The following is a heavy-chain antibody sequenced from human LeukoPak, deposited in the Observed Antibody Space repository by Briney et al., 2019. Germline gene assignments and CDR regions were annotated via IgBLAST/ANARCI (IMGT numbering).Heavy chain of an antibody. CDR2: ISSDGSNK. D-gene: IGHD3-3*01. CDR1: GFTFSRYA. Sequence: GGSLRLSCAASGFTFSRYALHWVRQAPGKGLEWVAVISSDGSNKYYAGSVEGRFTISRDNYNNTLLLQMNSLRAEDTAVYYCAKGQYYTFWSGYPGDYWGQGTLVTVSS. CDR3: AKGQYYTFWSGYPGDY. J-gene: IGHJ4*02. V-gene: IGHV3-30-3*01.